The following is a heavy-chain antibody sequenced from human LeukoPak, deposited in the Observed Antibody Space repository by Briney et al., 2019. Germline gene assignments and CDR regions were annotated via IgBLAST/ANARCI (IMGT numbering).Heavy chain of an antibody. CDR2: IYHSGST. CDR1: GGSISSGGYS. D-gene: IGHD2-2*01. J-gene: IGHJ6*02. CDR3: ARGDQLLVRSNSYYYGMDV. V-gene: IGHV4-30-2*01. Sequence: PSETLSLTCAVSGGSISSGGYSWSWIRQPPGKGLEWIGYIYHSGSTYYNPSLKSRVTISVDRSKNQFSLKLSSVTAADTAVYYCARGDQLLVRSNSYYYGMDVWGQGTTVTVSS.